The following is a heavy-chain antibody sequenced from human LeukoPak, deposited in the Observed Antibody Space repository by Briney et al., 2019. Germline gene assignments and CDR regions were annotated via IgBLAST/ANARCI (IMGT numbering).Heavy chain of an antibody. J-gene: IGHJ4*02. CDR3: ARDQEAFDY. CDR1: GYTFTSYY. Sequence: ASVKVSCKASGYTFTSYYMHWVRQAPGQGLEWMGIINPSGGSTSYAQKFQGRVTVTRDTSTSTVHMELSGLRSEDTAVYYCARDQEAFDYWGQGTLVTVPS. CDR2: INPSGGST. V-gene: IGHV1-46*01.